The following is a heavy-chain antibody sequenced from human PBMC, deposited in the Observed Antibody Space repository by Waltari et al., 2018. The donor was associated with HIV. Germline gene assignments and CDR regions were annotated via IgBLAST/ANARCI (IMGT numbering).Heavy chain of an antibody. Sequence: QLQLQESGPGLVKPSETLSLNCTVSGCSISTSSYYWGWIRHPPGKGLEWIGSIYYSGSTYYNPSLKRRVTISADTSKNQFSLRLSSVTAADTAVYYCVRQEGIAVAAVMYYFDYWGQGTLVTVSS. CDR2: IYYSGST. V-gene: IGHV4-39*01. D-gene: IGHD6-19*01. J-gene: IGHJ4*02. CDR3: VRQEGIAVAAVMYYFDY. CDR1: GCSISTSSYY.